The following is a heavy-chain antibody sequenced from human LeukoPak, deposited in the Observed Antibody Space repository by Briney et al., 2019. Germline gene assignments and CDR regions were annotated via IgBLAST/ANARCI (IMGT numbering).Heavy chain of an antibody. CDR1: GGTLSSYA. D-gene: IGHD5-24*01. CDR2: IIPIFGTA. J-gene: IGHJ4*02. Sequence: ASVKVSCKASGGTLSSYAISWVRQAPGQGLEWMGGIIPIFGTANYAQKFQGRVTITADESTSTAYMELSSLRSEDTAVYYCASGDGYNPRVDYWGQGTLVTVSS. V-gene: IGHV1-69*13. CDR3: ASGDGYNPRVDY.